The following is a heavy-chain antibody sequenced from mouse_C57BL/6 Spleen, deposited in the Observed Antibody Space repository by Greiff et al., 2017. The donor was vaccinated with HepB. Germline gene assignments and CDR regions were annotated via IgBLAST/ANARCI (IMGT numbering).Heavy chain of an antibody. CDR1: GFTFSDYG. Sequence: EVKLVESGGGLVKPGGSLKLSCAASGFTFSDYGMHWVRQAPEKGLEWVAYIRSGSSTIYYADTGKGRFTISRDNAKNTLFLQMTSLRSEETARYYCARETAQAKGWFAYWGQGTLVTVSA. D-gene: IGHD3-2*02. V-gene: IGHV5-17*01. CDR3: ARETAQAKGWFAY. J-gene: IGHJ3*01. CDR2: IRSGSSTI.